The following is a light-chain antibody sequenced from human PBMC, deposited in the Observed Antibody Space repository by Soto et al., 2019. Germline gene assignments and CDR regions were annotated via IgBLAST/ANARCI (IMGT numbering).Light chain of an antibody. J-gene: IGKJ4*01. V-gene: IGKV3-15*01. CDR2: GAS. CDR3: QQYNNWPPLT. CDR1: QSISSS. Sequence: EIVMTQSPATLSVSPGERATLSCRASQSISSSLAWYQQKPGQAPRLLIYGASTRATGIAARFSGSGSGTEFTLTIRSLQSEDFAVYYCQQYNNWPPLTFGGGTKVEIK.